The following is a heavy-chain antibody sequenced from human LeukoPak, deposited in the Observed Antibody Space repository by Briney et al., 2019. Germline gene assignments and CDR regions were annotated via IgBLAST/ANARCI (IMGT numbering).Heavy chain of an antibody. Sequence: ASVKVSCTASGYTFTSYGISWVRQAPGQGLEWMGWISAYNGNTNYAQKLQGRVTMTTDTSTSTAYMELRSLRSDDTAAYYCARDPWGVRGVPFDYWGQGTLVTVSS. J-gene: IGHJ4*02. CDR3: ARDPWGVRGVPFDY. CDR2: ISAYNGNT. V-gene: IGHV1-18*01. D-gene: IGHD3-10*01. CDR1: GYTFTSYG.